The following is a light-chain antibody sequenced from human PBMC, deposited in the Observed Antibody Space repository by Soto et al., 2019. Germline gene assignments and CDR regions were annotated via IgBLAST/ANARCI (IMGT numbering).Light chain of an antibody. Sequence: TQSPGALSLPPGERATLSCRASQSVSSSYLAWYQQKPGQAPRLLIYGASTRATGIPARFSGSGSGTEFTLTISSLQSEDFAVYYCQQYNSWPQTFGQGTKVDNK. V-gene: IGKV3-15*01. CDR1: QSVSSSY. CDR3: QQYNSWPQT. CDR2: GAS. J-gene: IGKJ1*01.